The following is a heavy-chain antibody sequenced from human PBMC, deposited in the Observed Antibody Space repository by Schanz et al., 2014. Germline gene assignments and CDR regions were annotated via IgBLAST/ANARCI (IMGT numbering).Heavy chain of an antibody. CDR1: GGTFSSYT. J-gene: IGHJ3*02. CDR3: TRGGYSYALSAFDI. V-gene: IGHV1-69*02. D-gene: IGHD5-18*01. Sequence: QVQLVQSGADVKKPGSSVRVSCKASGGTFSSYTISWVRQAPGQGLEWMGRIIPILGIANYAQKFQGRVTMTADTSTSTAYMDLRSLRSDDTALYYCTRGGYSYALSAFDIWGQGTMVTVSS. CDR2: IIPILGIA.